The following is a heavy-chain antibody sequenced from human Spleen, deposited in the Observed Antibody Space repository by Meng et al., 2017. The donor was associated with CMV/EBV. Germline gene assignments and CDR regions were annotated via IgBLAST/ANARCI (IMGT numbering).Heavy chain of an antibody. V-gene: IGHV5-51*01. J-gene: IGHJ4*02. CDR3: VRRLSYCGGDCFPYYFDF. Sequence: GESLKISCKGSGYSFTKFWIGWVRQMPGKGLEWLGFIYPGDSDTRYGPSLQGRVTISADESITTTYLQWSSLRASDTAVYYCVRRLSYCGGDCFPYYFDFWGQGTLVTVSS. D-gene: IGHD2-21*01. CDR2: IYPGDSDT. CDR1: GYSFTKFW.